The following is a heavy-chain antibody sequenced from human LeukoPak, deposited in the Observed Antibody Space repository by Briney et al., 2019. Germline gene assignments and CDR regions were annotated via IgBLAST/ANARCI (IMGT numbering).Heavy chain of an antibody. CDR1: GFTFSSYE. Sequence: GSLRLPCAASGFTFSSYEMNWVRQAPGKGLEWVSYISSSGSTIYYADSVKGRFTISRDNAKNSLYLQMNSLRAEDTAVYYCAELGITMIGGVWGKGTTVTVSS. D-gene: IGHD3-10*02. CDR3: AELGITMIGGV. V-gene: IGHV3-48*03. J-gene: IGHJ6*04. CDR2: ISSSGSTI.